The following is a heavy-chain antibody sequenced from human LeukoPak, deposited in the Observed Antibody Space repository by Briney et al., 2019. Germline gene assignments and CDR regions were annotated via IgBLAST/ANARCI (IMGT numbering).Heavy chain of an antibody. J-gene: IGHJ4*02. Sequence: GGSLRLSCAASGFTFSSYGMHWVRQAPGKGLEWVAFIRYDGSNKYYADSVKGRFTISRDNSKNSVYLQMNNVRTEDTALYYCAKSVVGGEGAFYFDQWGQGTLVTVSS. D-gene: IGHD6-19*01. CDR2: IRYDGSNK. CDR3: AKSVVGGEGAFYFDQ. CDR1: GFTFSSYG. V-gene: IGHV3-30*02.